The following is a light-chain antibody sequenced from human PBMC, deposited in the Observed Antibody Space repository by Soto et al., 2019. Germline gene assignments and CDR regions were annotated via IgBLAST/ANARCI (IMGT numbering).Light chain of an antibody. V-gene: IGKV3-20*01. J-gene: IGKJ5*01. CDR2: DAY. CDR1: QSISSH. Sequence: VMTQSPATLSLSPGDSATLSCRDSQSISSHLAWYQQKPGQAPRLLIYDAYNRATGIPATFSGSGSGTDFTLTISRLEPEDFAVYYCQQYGSSPPITCGQGTRLEIK. CDR3: QQYGSSPPIT.